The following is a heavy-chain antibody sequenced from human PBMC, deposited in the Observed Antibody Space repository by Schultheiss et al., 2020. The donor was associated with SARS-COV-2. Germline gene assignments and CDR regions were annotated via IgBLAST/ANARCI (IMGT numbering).Heavy chain of an antibody. Sequence: GGSLRLSCAASGFTFSSYGMHWVRQAPGKGLEWVSSISGSSSYIYYADSVKGRFTISRDNAKNSLYLQMNSLRAEDTAVYYCARVLPGGDWGQGTLVTVSS. D-gene: IGHD1-26*01. J-gene: IGHJ4*02. CDR2: ISGSSSYI. CDR1: GFTFSSYG. V-gene: IGHV3-21*01. CDR3: ARVLPGGD.